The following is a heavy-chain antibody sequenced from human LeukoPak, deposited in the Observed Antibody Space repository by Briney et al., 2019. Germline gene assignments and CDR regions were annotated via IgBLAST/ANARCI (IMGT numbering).Heavy chain of an antibody. CDR1: GGSISRSTYY. V-gene: IGHV4-39*01. Sequence: PSETLSLTCSVSGGSISRSTYYWGWVRQPPGKGLEWIGSIYYSGSTYYNPSLKSRVTVSVDTSKSQFSLNLRSVTAADTAVYFCTRSSYWGQGILVTVSS. CDR2: IYYSGST. J-gene: IGHJ4*02. CDR3: TRSSY.